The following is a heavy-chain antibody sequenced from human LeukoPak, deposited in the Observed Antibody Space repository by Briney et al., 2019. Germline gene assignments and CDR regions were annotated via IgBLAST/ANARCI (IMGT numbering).Heavy chain of an antibody. V-gene: IGHV3-53*01. CDR2: IYSGGST. D-gene: IGHD3-22*01. J-gene: IGHJ5*02. CDR3: ARGTYYYDSSGYYFT. Sequence: GGSLRLSCAASGFTVNSNYMSWVRQAPGKGLEWVSVIYSGGSTYYADSVKGRFTISRDNSKNTLYLQMNSLRAEDTAVYYCARGTYYYDSSGYYFTWGQGTLVTVSS. CDR1: GFTVNSNY.